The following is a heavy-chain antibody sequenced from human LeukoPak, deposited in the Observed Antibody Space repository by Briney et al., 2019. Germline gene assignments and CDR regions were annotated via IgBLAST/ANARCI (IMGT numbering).Heavy chain of an antibody. Sequence: SCKASGYTFNSYWMHWVRQAPGKGLVWVSRINSAGTSTNYADSLKGRFTISRDNAKNTLYLQMNSLGPEDTAVYYCARDRYYMDVWGKGTTVTVSS. CDR3: ARDRYYMDV. J-gene: IGHJ6*03. CDR2: INSAGTST. V-gene: IGHV3-74*01. CDR1: GYTFNSYW.